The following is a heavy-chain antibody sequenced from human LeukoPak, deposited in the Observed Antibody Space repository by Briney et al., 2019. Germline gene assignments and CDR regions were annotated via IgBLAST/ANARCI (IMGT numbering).Heavy chain of an antibody. V-gene: IGHV3-48*04. D-gene: IGHD3-10*01. CDR3: VREHIGGLDY. CDR2: ISSSGTTI. Sequence: GGSLRLSCAASGFTFSTYGMSWVRQAPGKGLEWVSHISSSGTTIYYADSVKGRFTISRDNPKNSLFLQMNSLTVEDTAVYYCVREHIGGLDYWGQGILVTVSS. CDR1: GFTFSTYG. J-gene: IGHJ4*02.